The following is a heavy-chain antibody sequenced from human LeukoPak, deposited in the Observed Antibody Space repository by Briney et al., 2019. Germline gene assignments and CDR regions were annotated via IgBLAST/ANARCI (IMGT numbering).Heavy chain of an antibody. J-gene: IGHJ4*02. Sequence: SETLSLTCAVYGGSFSGYYWSWIRQPPGKGPEWIGEINHSGSTNYNPSLKSRVTISVDTSKNQFSLKLSSVTAADTAVYYCARLGYTIAAAGQDDYWGQGTLVTVSS. D-gene: IGHD6-13*01. V-gene: IGHV4-34*01. CDR1: GGSFSGYY. CDR2: INHSGST. CDR3: ARLGYTIAAAGQDDY.